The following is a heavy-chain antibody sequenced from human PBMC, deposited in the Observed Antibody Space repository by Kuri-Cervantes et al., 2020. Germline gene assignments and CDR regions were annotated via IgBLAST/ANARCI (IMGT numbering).Heavy chain of an antibody. CDR3: ARVMPGQWLGHYYYGMDV. CDR1: GGSISSYY. Sequence: GSLRLSCTVSGGSISSYYWSWIRQPPGKGLEWIGYIYYSGSTNYNPSLKSRVTISVDTSKNQFSLKLSSVTAADTAVYYCARVMPGQWLGHYYYGMDVWGQGTTVTVSS. D-gene: IGHD6-19*01. CDR2: IYYSGST. V-gene: IGHV4-59*01. J-gene: IGHJ6*02.